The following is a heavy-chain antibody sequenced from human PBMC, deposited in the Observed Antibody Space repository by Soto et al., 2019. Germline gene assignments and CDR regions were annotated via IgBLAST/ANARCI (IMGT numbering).Heavy chain of an antibody. CDR1: GYTFVSHG. Sequence: ASVKVSCKASGYTFVSHGISWVRQAPGQVFEWMGWISADNDNGNSAQKFQDRVTMTIETSTNTAYMELRNLTLEDTAVYYCVGHAWQQSPCDVWGQGTLVTVSS. CDR2: ISADNDNG. V-gene: IGHV1-18*01. D-gene: IGHD6-13*01. CDR3: VGHAWQQSPCDV. J-gene: IGHJ4*02.